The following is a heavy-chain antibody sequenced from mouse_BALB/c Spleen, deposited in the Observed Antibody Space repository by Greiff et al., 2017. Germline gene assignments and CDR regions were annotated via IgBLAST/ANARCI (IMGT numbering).Heavy chain of an antibody. V-gene: IGHV5-6-3*01. CDR2: INSNGGST. CDR3: ARDGDGNPFDY. J-gene: IGHJ2*01. Sequence: EVQVVESGGGLVQPGGSLKLSCAASGFTFSSYGMSWVRQTPDKRLELVATINSNGGSTYYPDSVKGRFTISRDNAKNTLYLQMSSLKSEDTAMYYCARDGDGNPFDYWGQGTTLTVSS. CDR1: GFTFSSYG. D-gene: IGHD2-1*01.